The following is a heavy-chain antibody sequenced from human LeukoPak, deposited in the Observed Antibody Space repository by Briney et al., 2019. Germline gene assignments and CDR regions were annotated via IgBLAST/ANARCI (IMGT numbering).Heavy chain of an antibody. CDR2: IYSGGST. CDR1: GFTVSSNY. D-gene: IGHD3-10*01. CDR3: AREWFGRGFDY. Sequence: GGSLRLSCAASGFTVSSNYMSWVRQAPGRGLEWVSVIYSGGSTYYADSVKGRFTISRDNSKNTLYLQMNSLRAEDTAVYYCAREWFGRGFDYWGQGTLVTVSS. V-gene: IGHV3-53*01. J-gene: IGHJ4*02.